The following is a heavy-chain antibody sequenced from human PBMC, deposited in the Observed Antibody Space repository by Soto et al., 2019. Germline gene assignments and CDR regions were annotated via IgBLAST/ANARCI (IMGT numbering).Heavy chain of an antibody. CDR2: IKQDGSEK. CDR1: GFTFSSYG. D-gene: IGHD6-19*01. Sequence: PGGSLRLSCAASGFTFSSYGMHWVRQAPGKGLEWVANIKQDGSEKYYVDSVKGRFTISRDNAKNSLYLQMNSLRAEDTAVYYCARVAVAGSDAFDIWGQGTMVTVSS. J-gene: IGHJ3*02. CDR3: ARVAVAGSDAFDI. V-gene: IGHV3-7*03.